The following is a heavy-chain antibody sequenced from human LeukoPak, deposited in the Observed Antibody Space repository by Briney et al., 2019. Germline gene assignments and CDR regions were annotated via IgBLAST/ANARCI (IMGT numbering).Heavy chain of an antibody. J-gene: IGHJ4*02. CDR2: ISGSGGST. CDR3: AKDVSSGSYHPSYFDY. D-gene: IGHD3-22*01. V-gene: IGHV3-23*01. Sequence: GGSLRLSCAASGFTFSSYAMSWVRQAPGKGLEWVSAISGSGGSTYYADSVKGRFTISRDNSKNTLYLQMNSLRAEDTAVYYCAKDVSSGSYHPSYFDYWGQGTLVTVSS. CDR1: GFTFSSYA.